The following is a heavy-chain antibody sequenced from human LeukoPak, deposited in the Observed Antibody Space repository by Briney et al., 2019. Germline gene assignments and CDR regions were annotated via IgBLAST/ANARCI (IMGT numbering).Heavy chain of an antibody. V-gene: IGHV4-4*07. CDR1: GGSISSYY. D-gene: IGHD2-15*01. CDR3: AREEDIVFYGYYYYYMDV. CDR2: IYTSGST. J-gene: IGHJ6*03. Sequence: SETLSFTCTGSGGSISSYYWSWIRQPAGKGLEWIGRIYTSGSTNYNPSLKSRVTMSVDTSKNQFSLKLSSVTAADTAVYYCAREEDIVFYGYYYYYMDVWGKGTTVTVSS.